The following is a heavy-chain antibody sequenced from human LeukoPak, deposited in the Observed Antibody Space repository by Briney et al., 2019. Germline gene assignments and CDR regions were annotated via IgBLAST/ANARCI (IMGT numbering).Heavy chain of an antibody. V-gene: IGHV3-21*01. Sequence: GGSLRLSCAASGFSFSSYNMNWVRQAPGKGLEWVSSITTSSTYTFYADSVKGRFTISRDNAKNSLYLQMNSLRAEDTAVYYCARDEIAVAVYYFDYWGQGTLVTVSS. CDR1: GFSFSSYN. CDR2: ITTSSTYT. J-gene: IGHJ4*02. D-gene: IGHD6-19*01. CDR3: ARDEIAVAVYYFDY.